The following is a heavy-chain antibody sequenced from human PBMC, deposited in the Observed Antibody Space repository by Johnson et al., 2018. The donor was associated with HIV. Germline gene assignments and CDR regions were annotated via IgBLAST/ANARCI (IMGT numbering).Heavy chain of an antibody. CDR1: GFTVSSNE. CDR2: ISGGST. J-gene: IGHJ3*02. V-gene: IGHV3-38-3*01. D-gene: IGHD4-23*01. CDR3: TTPGGTRGVFAFDI. Sequence: VQLVESRGVLVQPGGSLRLSCAASGFTVSSNEMSWVRQAPGKGLEWVSSISGGSTYYADSRKGRFTISRDKSKNTLYLQMNSLRAEDTAVYYCTTPGGTRGVFAFDIWGQGTMVTVSS.